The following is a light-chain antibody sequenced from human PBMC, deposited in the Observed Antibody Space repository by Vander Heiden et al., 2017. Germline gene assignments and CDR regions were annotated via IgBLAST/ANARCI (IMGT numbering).Light chain of an antibody. Sequence: EIVITQSPATLSVSPGERATLSCRASQSVSSNLAWYQQKPGQAPRLLIYGASTRATGIPARFSGSGSGTEFTLTISSLQSEDFAVYYCQQYNNWPPTITFGQGTRLXIK. CDR1: QSVSSN. V-gene: IGKV3-15*01. CDR3: QQYNNWPPTIT. J-gene: IGKJ5*01. CDR2: GAS.